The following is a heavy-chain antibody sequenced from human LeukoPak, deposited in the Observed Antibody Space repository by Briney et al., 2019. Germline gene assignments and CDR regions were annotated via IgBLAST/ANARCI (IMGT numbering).Heavy chain of an antibody. Sequence: GGSLRLSCAASGFTFSSYSMNWVRQAPGKGLEWVSSISSSSYIYYADSVKGRFTISRDNAKNSLYLQMNSLRAEDTAVYYCARDDYGGKAFDYWGQGTLVTVSS. D-gene: IGHD4-23*01. CDR3: ARDDYGGKAFDY. CDR2: ISSSSYI. CDR1: GFTFSSYS. V-gene: IGHV3-21*01. J-gene: IGHJ4*02.